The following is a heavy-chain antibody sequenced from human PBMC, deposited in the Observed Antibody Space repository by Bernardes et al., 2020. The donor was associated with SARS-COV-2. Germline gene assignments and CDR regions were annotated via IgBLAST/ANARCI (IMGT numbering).Heavy chain of an antibody. CDR2: INTDGTRT. D-gene: IGHD1-26*01. CDR3: VRGENRTMGAPRL. J-gene: IGHJ1*01. CDR1: GFIFSDHW. Sequence: GGSLRLSCVVSGFIFSDHWMNWVRQAPGTGLVWVSHINTDGTRTYYADSVKGRFTISRDNAKNTLYLQMNSLRDEDTAVYYCVRGENRTMGAPRLWGQGTLVTGSS. V-gene: IGHV3-74*01.